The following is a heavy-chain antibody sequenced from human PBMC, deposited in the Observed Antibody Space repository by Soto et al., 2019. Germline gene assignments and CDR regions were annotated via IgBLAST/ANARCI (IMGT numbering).Heavy chain of an antibody. J-gene: IGHJ4*02. CDR3: ARDRDCGGDCSYFDY. CDR1: GASIYTYY. D-gene: IGHD2-21*02. V-gene: IGHV4-59*01. CDR2: ISDGGST. Sequence: SETLSLTCNVSGASIYTYYWNWIRQSPGKGLERIGYISDGGSTNYNPSLESRVTISLDTSKKQVSLKLSSVSAADTAVYYCARDRDCGGDCSYFDYWGQGTLVTVSS.